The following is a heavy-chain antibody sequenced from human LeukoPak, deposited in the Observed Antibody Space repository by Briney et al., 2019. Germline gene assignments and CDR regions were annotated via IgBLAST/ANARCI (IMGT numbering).Heavy chain of an antibody. CDR1: GGSISSYY. Sequence: SETLSLTCTVSGGSISSYYWSWIRQPPGKGLEWIGYIYYSGGTNYNPSLKSRVTISVDTSKNQFSLKLSSVTAADTAVYYCARAEGGYSYGHYYYYGMDVWGKGATVTVSS. J-gene: IGHJ6*04. CDR3: ARAEGGYSYGHYYYYGMDV. V-gene: IGHV4-59*01. D-gene: IGHD5-18*01. CDR2: IYYSGGT.